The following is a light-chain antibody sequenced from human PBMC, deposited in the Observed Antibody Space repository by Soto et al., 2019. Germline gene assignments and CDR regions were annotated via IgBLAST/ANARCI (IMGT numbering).Light chain of an antibody. V-gene: IGKV3-11*01. CDR3: QQRNT. CDR2: DAS. Sequence: EFVLTQSPATLSLSPGKRATLSCRASQSVSSYVAWYQQKPGQAPRLVIYDASSRATGVPPRFSGSGSGTDFTLTISSLQREDFAVYYCQQRNTFGQGPRLEI. CDR1: QSVSSY. J-gene: IGKJ5*01.